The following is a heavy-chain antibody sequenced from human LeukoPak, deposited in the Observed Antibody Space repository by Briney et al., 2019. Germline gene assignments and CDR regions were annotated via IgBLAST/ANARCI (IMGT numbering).Heavy chain of an antibody. CDR2: INPNSGGT. Sequence: GASVKVSCKASGYTFTGYYMHWVRQAPGQGLEWMGWINPNSGGTNYAQKFQGRVTMTRDTSISTAYMELSRLRSDDTAVYYCARDSGSYYSLWWYFDLWGRGTLVTVSS. J-gene: IGHJ2*01. D-gene: IGHD1-26*01. CDR3: ARDSGSYYSLWWYFDL. V-gene: IGHV1-2*02. CDR1: GYTFTGYY.